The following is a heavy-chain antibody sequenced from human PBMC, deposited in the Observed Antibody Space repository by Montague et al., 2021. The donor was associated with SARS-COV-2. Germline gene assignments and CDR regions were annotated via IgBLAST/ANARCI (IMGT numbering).Heavy chain of an antibody. CDR3: ARGIFTIPFIPAHYYMDV. J-gene: IGHJ6*03. Sequence: SETLSLTCTVSGDSVNNNKNYWGWIRQPPGKGLEWIGYIYYSGSTNYNPSLKSRVTISVDTSKNQFSLKLSSVTAADTAVYYCARGIFTIPFIPAHYYMDVWGKGTTVTVSS. D-gene: IGHD3-3*01. CDR2: IYYSGST. V-gene: IGHV4-61*01. CDR1: GDSVNNNKNY.